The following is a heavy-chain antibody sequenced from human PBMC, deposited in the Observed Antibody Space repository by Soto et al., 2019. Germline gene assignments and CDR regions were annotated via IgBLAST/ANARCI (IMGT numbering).Heavy chain of an antibody. Sequence: ASVKVSCXASGYNFINYGXXXVXXAPGQGLEWMGWISGSNGKTNYAQKLQARVTMTTDTSTNTAYMELRSLRSDDTAVYYCARNPFXSGSYDSWGQGTLVTVSS. V-gene: IGHV1-18*01. CDR3: ARNPFXSGSYDS. J-gene: IGHJ4*02. CDR1: GYNFINYG. CDR2: ISGSNGKT. D-gene: IGHD3-10*01.